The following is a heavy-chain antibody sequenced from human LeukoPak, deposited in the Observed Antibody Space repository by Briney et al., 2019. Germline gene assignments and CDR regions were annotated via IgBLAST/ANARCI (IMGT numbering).Heavy chain of an antibody. CDR2: ISSSSSTI. J-gene: IGHJ4*02. Sequence: GGSLRLSCAASGFTFSSYSMNWVRQAPGKGLEWVSYISSSSSTIYYADSVKGRFTISRDNAKNSLYLQMNSLRAEDTAVYYCARGDSSFSHTLDYWGQGTLVTVSS. V-gene: IGHV3-48*04. D-gene: IGHD3-22*01. CDR1: GFTFSSYS. CDR3: ARGDSSFSHTLDY.